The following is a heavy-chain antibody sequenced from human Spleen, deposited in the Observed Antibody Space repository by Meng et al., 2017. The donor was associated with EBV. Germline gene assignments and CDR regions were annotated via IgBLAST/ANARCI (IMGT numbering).Heavy chain of an antibody. Sequence: QVQMVQSGREVKKPGASVKVSCKASGYTFTTYDINWVRQAPGQGLEWMGWMSPNSGNTGYAQKFQGRVTMTSDTSISTAYMELSGLRSDDTAVYYCARGSGLSDYWGRGTLVTVSS. V-gene: IGHV1-8*01. CDR3: ARGSGLSDY. CDR1: GYTFTTYD. D-gene: IGHD2/OR15-2a*01. J-gene: IGHJ4*02. CDR2: MSPNSGNT.